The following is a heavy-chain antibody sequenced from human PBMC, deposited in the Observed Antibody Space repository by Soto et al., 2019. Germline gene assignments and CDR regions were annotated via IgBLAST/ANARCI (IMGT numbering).Heavy chain of an antibody. CDR1: GGSINSSSYY. V-gene: IGHV4-39*01. J-gene: IGHJ6*02. D-gene: IGHD3-10*01. CDR2: VYYTGST. CDR3: ARSLSQKGHESNCFLNRGDYNSDMDV. Sequence: PSETLSLTCTVSGGSINSSSYYWDWVRQPPGKGLHWIENVYYTGSTHCNPSLKSRVTMSVDTSNSSVTATDTAVHDCARSLSQKGHESNCFLNRGDYNSDMDVWCQGITVTVS.